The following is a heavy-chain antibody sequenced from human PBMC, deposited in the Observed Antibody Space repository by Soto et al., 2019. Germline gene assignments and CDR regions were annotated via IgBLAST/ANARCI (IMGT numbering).Heavy chain of an antibody. J-gene: IGHJ6*02. Sequence: ASVKVSCKASGYTFTSYYMHWVRQAPGQGLEWMGIINPSGGSTSYAQKFQGRVTMTRDTSTSTVYMELSSLRSEDTAVYYCARNLDIVLVPAAMGMDVWGQGTTVTVSS. V-gene: IGHV1-46*01. CDR1: GYTFTSYY. CDR2: INPSGGST. D-gene: IGHD2-2*01. CDR3: ARNLDIVLVPAAMGMDV.